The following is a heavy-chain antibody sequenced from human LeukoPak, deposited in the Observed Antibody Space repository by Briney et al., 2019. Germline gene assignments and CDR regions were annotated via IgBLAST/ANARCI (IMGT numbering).Heavy chain of an antibody. J-gene: IGHJ6*03. CDR1: GGSISSSSSY. Sequence: SETLSLTCTVSGGSISSSSSYWGWVRQPPGKGLEWIRNIYYSGSTYFNPSLKSRVTISVDTSKNQFSLKVTSVTAADTAVYYCARYSSGWSSGYYYYMDVWGKGTTVTISS. CDR3: ARYSSGWSSGYYYYMDV. CDR2: IYYSGST. V-gene: IGHV4-39*07. D-gene: IGHD6-19*01.